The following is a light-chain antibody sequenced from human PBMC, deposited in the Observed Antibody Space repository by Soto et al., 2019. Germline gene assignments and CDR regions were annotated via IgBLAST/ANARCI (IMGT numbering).Light chain of an antibody. Sequence: QSALTQPASVSGSPGQSITISCTGTSSDVGGYNYVSWYQQYPGKAPKLMIYEVGNRPSGVSSRFSGSKSGNTASLTISGLQAEDEADYYCSSSTSSSTLVVFGGGTKLTVL. CDR1: SSDVGGYNY. V-gene: IGLV2-14*01. CDR2: EVG. CDR3: SSSTSSSTLVV. J-gene: IGLJ2*01.